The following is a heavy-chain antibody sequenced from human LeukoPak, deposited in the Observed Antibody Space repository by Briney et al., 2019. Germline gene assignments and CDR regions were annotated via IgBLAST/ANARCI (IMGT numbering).Heavy chain of an antibody. J-gene: IGHJ4*02. D-gene: IGHD1-26*01. Sequence: PGGSLRLSRAASGFTLSSHGMHWVRQAPGKGLEWVALIWYDGSKENYADSVKGRFTISRDMSKNTLNLQMNSLRVEDTAVFYCARDLSFGSLDFRGQGTLVTVSS. CDR2: IWYDGSKE. CDR1: GFTLSSHG. V-gene: IGHV3-33*01. CDR3: ARDLSFGSLDF.